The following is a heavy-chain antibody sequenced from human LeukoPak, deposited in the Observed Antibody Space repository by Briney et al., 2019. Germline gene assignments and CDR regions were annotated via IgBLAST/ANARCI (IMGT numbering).Heavy chain of an antibody. J-gene: IGHJ4*02. Sequence: GSLRLSCTVSGFTVSTNSMSWVRQAPGKGLEWVSFIYSDNTHYSDSVKGRFTISRDNSKNTLYLQMNSLRAEDTAVYYCARGVFIVATTYYFDYWGQGTLVTVSS. CDR2: IYSDNT. D-gene: IGHD5-12*01. V-gene: IGHV3-53*01. CDR3: ARGVFIVATTYYFDY. CDR1: GFTVSTNS.